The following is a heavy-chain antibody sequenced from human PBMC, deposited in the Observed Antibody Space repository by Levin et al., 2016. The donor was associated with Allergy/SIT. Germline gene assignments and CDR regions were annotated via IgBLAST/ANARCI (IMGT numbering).Heavy chain of an antibody. CDR2: IKSKTDGGTA. CDR1: GFTFTDAW. CDR3: ATQPASYYYAMDV. J-gene: IGHJ6*02. V-gene: IGHV3-15*01. D-gene: IGHD6-19*01. Sequence: GGSLRLSCAASGFTFTDAWMNWVRQAPGKGLEWVGRIKSKTDGGTADYGAPLQGRFTISRDDSKNTLYLQMNSLNTEDTAVYYCATQPASYYYAMDVWGQGTTVIVSS.